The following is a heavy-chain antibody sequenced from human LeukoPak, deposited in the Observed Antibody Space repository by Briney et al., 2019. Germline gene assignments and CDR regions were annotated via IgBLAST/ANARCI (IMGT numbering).Heavy chain of an antibody. V-gene: IGHV3-30*02. CDR1: GFTFSSYG. CDR2: IRYDGSNK. D-gene: IGHD3-3*01. J-gene: IGHJ4*02. Sequence: GGSLRLSCAASGFTFSSYGMHWVRQAPGKGLEWVAFIRYDGSNKYYADSVKGRFTISRDNSRNTVYLQMNSLRAEDTAVYYCAKGEGVASVTPWYWGQGTLVTVSS. CDR3: AKGEGVASVTPWY.